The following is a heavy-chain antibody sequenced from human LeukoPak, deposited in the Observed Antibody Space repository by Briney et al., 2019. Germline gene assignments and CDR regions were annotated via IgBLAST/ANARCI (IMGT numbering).Heavy chain of an antibody. CDR1: GGSISSGGYY. CDR2: IYYSGST. J-gene: IGHJ4*02. Sequence: SETLSLTCTVSGGSISSGGYYWSWIRQPPGKGLEWIGYIYYSGSTYYNPSLKSRVTISVDTSKNQFSLKLSSVTAADTAVYYCARLYYDSSGCLDYWGQGTLVTVSS. D-gene: IGHD3-22*01. V-gene: IGHV4-30-2*01. CDR3: ARLYYDSSGCLDY.